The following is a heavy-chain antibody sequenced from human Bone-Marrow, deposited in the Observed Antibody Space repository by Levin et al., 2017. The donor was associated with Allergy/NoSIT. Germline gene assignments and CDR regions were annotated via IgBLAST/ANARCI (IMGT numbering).Heavy chain of an antibody. V-gene: IGHV3-23*01. CDR1: GFTFSSYA. CDR3: AKDRSLERRGIFDY. J-gene: IGHJ4*02. CDR2: ISGSGGDT. Sequence: GGSLRLSCAASGFTFSSYAMSWVRQAPGKGPEWVSAISGSGGDTYYADSVKGRFTISRDNSKNTLYLQMNSLRAEDTAVYFCAKDRSLERRGIFDYWGQGTLVTVSS. D-gene: IGHD1-1*01.